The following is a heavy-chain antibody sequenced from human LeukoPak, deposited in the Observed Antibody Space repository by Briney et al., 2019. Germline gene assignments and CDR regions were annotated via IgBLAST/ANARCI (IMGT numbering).Heavy chain of an antibody. CDR1: GFTFSSYG. CDR3: ARDQNIVATHGYFDY. CDR2: IWYDGSNK. J-gene: IGHJ4*02. D-gene: IGHD5-12*01. V-gene: IGHV3-33*01. Sequence: GGSLRLSCAASGFTFSSYGMHWVRQAPGKGLEWVAVIWYDGSNKYYADSVKGRFTISRDNSKNTLYLQMNSLRAEDTAVYYCARDQNIVATHGYFDYWGQGTLVTVSS.